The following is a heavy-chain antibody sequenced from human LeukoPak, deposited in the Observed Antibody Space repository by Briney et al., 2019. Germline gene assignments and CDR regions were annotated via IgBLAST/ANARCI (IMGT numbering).Heavy chain of an antibody. V-gene: IGHV4-59*08. Sequence: KSSETLSLTCTVSGGSISSYYWSWIRQPPGEGLEWIGYIYYSGSTNYNPSLKSRVTISVDTSKNQFSLKLSSVTAADTAVYYCARGEVIAVAGTAISYYFDYWGQGTLVTVSS. J-gene: IGHJ4*02. CDR2: IYYSGST. CDR3: ARGEVIAVAGTAISYYFDY. CDR1: GGSISSYY. D-gene: IGHD6-19*01.